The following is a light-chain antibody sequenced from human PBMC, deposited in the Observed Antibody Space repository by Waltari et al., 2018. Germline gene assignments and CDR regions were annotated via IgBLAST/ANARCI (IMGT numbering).Light chain of an antibody. V-gene: IGLV1-40*01. CDR2: GNN. J-gene: IGLJ2*01. Sequence: QSVLTQPPSVSGAPGQRITIPCPGTSSNIGAAYAVHWYLQLPRTAPKLLILGNNNRPSGVPDRFSASKSDTSASLAITGLQAEDEADYYCQSYDSSLSGVIFGGGTKLTVL. CDR1: SSNIGAAYA. CDR3: QSYDSSLSGVI.